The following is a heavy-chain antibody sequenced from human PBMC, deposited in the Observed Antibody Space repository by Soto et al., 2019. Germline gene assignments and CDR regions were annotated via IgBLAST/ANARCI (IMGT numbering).Heavy chain of an antibody. CDR2: ISAHNGNT. D-gene: IGHD6-6*01. V-gene: IGHV1-18*01. Sequence: QVHLVQSGAEVKKPGASVKVSCKGSGYAFTTYGITWVRQAPGQGLEWTGWISAHNGNTNYAQKLQGRVTVTRDTSTSTAYMELRSLRSDDTAVYYCARGRDGDYWGQGALVTVSS. CDR3: ARGRDGDY. J-gene: IGHJ4*02. CDR1: GYAFTTYG.